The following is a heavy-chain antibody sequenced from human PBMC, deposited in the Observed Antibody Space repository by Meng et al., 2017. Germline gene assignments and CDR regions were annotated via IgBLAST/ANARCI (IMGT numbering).Heavy chain of an antibody. D-gene: IGHD4-17*01. CDR1: GFTFSSYS. Sequence: GESLKISCAASGFTFSSYSMNWVRQAPGKGLEWVSSISSSSSYIYYADSVKGRFTISRDNSKNTLYLQMNSLRAEDTAVYYCARIFGGKQHGDYVLGDWYFDLWGRGTRVTVSS. CDR2: ISSSSSYI. V-gene: IGHV3-21*01. CDR3: ARIFGGKQHGDYVLGDWYFDL. J-gene: IGHJ2*01.